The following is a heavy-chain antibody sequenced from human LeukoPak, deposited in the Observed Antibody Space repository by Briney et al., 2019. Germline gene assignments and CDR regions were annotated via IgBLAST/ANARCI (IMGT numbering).Heavy chain of an antibody. CDR3: AGGRGYYDSSGYYYFDY. J-gene: IGHJ4*02. CDR2: IGSSSSTI. D-gene: IGHD3-22*01. Sequence: GGSLRLSCAASGFTFSSYAMSWVRQAPGKGLEWVSYIGSSSSTIYYADSVKGRFTISRDNAKNSLYLQMNSLRAEDTAVYYCAGGRGYYDSSGYYYFDYWGQGTLVTVSS. V-gene: IGHV3-48*01. CDR1: GFTFSSYA.